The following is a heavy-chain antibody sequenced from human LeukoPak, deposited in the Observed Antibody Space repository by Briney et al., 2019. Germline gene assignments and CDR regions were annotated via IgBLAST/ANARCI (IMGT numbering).Heavy chain of an antibody. CDR2: IYYSGST. D-gene: IGHD6-13*01. J-gene: IGHJ4*02. Sequence: KPSETLSLTCTVSGGSISSYYWSWIRQPPGKGLEWIGYIYYSGSTNYKPSLKSRVTISVDTSKNQFSLKLSSVTAADTAVYYCARVDSVAAAGTFDYWGQGTLVTVSS. CDR3: ARVDSVAAAGTFDY. V-gene: IGHV4-59*01. CDR1: GGSISSYY.